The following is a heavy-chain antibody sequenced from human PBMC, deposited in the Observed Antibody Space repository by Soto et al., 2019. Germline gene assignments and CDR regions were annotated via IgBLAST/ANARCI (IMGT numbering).Heavy chain of an antibody. CDR3: ARGRGDFWSGYYYDY. CDR1: GGSISSGGYY. Sequence: SETLSLTCTVSGGSISSGGYYWSWIRQHPGKGLEWIGYIYYSGSTYYNPSLKSRVTISVDTSKNQFSLKLSSVTAADTAVYYCARGRGDFWSGYYYDYWGQGTLVTVSS. CDR2: IYYSGST. V-gene: IGHV4-31*03. D-gene: IGHD3-3*01. J-gene: IGHJ4*02.